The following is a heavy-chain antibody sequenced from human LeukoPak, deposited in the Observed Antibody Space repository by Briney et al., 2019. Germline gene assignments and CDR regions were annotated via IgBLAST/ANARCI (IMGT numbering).Heavy chain of an antibody. CDR3: ARDRVVVTAIHSRDAFDI. J-gene: IGHJ3*02. CDR1: GFTFSSYA. CDR2: ISGSGGST. V-gene: IGHV3-23*01. Sequence: GGSLRLSCAASGFTFSSYAMSWVRQAPGKGLEWVSAISGSGGSTYYADSVKGRFTISRDNSKNTLYLQMNRLRAEDTAVYYCARDRVVVTAIHSRDAFDIWGQGTMVTVSS. D-gene: IGHD2-21*02.